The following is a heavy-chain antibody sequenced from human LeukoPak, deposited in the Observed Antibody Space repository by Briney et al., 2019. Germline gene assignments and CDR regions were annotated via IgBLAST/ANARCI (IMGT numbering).Heavy chain of an antibody. V-gene: IGHV3-30*02. CDR1: GFTFSSYG. CDR3: AKDIVVVVAATFNY. J-gene: IGHJ4*02. D-gene: IGHD2-15*01. Sequence: GGSLRLSCAASGFTFSSYGMHWVRQAPGKGLEWVAFIRYDGSNKYYADSVKGRFTISRDNSKNTLYLQMNSLRAEDTAVYYCAKDIVVVVAATFNYWGQGTLVTVSS. CDR2: IRYDGSNK.